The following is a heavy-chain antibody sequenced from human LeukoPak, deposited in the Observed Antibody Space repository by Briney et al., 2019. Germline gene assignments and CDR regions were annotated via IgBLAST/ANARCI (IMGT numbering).Heavy chain of an antibody. D-gene: IGHD6-19*01. CDR1: GGSFSGYY. V-gene: IGHV4-34*01. Sequence: SETLSLTCAVSGGSFSGYYWSWIRQPPGKGLEWIGEINHSGSTNYNPSLKSRVTISVDTSKNQFSLKLSSVTAADTAVYYCARPRYSSAPFDYWGQGTLVTVSS. J-gene: IGHJ4*02. CDR2: INHSGST. CDR3: ARPRYSSAPFDY.